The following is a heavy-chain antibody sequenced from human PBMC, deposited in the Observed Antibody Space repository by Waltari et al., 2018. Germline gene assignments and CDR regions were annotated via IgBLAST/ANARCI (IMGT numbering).Heavy chain of an antibody. CDR1: GYSISSGYY. CDR3: ARRGYCSGGSCLHRDAFDI. V-gene: IGHV4-38-2*01. CDR2: IYHSGST. Sequence: QVQLQESGPGLVKPSETLSLTCAVSGYSISSGYYWGWIRPPPGKGLEWIGSIYHSGSTYYNPSLKSRVTISVDTSKNQFSLKLSSVTAADTAVYYCARRGYCSGGSCLHRDAFDIWGQGTMVTVSS. J-gene: IGHJ3*02. D-gene: IGHD2-15*01.